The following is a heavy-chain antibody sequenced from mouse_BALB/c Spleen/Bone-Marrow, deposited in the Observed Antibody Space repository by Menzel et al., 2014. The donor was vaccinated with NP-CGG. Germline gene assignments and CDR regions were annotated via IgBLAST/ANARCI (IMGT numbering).Heavy chain of an antibody. CDR3: ARTYGSSLFAY. D-gene: IGHD1-1*01. CDR2: IYPGDGDT. V-gene: IGHV1-82*01. CDR1: GYVFSSSW. J-gene: IGHJ3*01. Sequence: VQLQQSGPELVKSGASVKISCKASGYVFSSSWMNWVKQRPGRGLEWIGRIYPGDGDTNYNGKFKGKATLTADKSSSTAYMQLSNLTSVDSAVYFCARTYGSSLFAYWGQGTLVTVSA.